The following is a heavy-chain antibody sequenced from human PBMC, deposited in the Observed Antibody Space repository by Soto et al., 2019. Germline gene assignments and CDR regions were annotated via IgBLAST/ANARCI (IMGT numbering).Heavy chain of an antibody. J-gene: IGHJ4*02. CDR1: GFTFSTNA. Sequence: EVQLLESGGGLVQPGGSLRLSCAASGFTFSTNAMSWVRQAPGKGLEWVSGVSDSGGITYYADSVKGRFTISRDNCKSMLYLEMNSLGADDTAVYYCAKAASGQRGSVYWGQGSLITVSS. V-gene: IGHV3-23*01. CDR2: VSDSGGIT. D-gene: IGHD3-10*01. CDR3: AKAASGQRGSVY.